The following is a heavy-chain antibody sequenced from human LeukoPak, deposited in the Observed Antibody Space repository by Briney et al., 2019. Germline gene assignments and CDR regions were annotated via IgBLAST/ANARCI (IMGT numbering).Heavy chain of an antibody. J-gene: IGHJ5*02. CDR3: ARVVTMVRGVNGWFDP. CDR1: GGSFSGYY. CDR2: INHSGST. Sequence: SETLSLTCAVYGGSFSGYYWSWIRQPPGKGLEWIGEINHSGSTNYNPSLKSRVTISVDTSKNQFSLKLSSVTAADTAVYYCARVVTMVRGVNGWFDPWSQGTLVTVSS. V-gene: IGHV4-34*01. D-gene: IGHD3-10*01.